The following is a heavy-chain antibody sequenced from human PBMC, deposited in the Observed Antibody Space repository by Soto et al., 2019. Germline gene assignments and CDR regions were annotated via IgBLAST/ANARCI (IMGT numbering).Heavy chain of an antibody. J-gene: IGHJ4*02. CDR3: ASRGDYSSSWYLAY. CDR2: IYHSGST. Sequence: SETLSLTCAVSSGSISSSNWWSWVRQPPGKGLEWIGEIYHSGSTNYNPSLKSRVTISVDKSKNQFSLKLSSVTAADTAVYYCASRGDYSSSWYLAYWGQGTLVTVSS. V-gene: IGHV4-4*02. D-gene: IGHD6-13*01. CDR1: SGSISSSNW.